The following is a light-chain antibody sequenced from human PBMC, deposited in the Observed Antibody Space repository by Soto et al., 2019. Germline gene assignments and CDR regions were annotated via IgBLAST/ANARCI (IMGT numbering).Light chain of an antibody. V-gene: IGKV1-39*01. J-gene: IGKJ1*01. CDR3: QQSLNPPRT. Sequence: DVQMTQSPSSLSASIGDRVTITCRASQSVARLLNWYQQKPGKAPKLLIYGTSNLQSGVPSRFSGSGSGTDFTLTISSLQPEDVATYYCQQSLNPPRTFGQGTKVEIK. CDR1: QSVARL. CDR2: GTS.